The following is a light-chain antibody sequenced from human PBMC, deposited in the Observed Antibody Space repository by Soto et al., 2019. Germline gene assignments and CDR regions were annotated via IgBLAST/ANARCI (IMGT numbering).Light chain of an antibody. CDR1: RIASLR. J-gene: IGLJ3*02. V-gene: IGLV3-21*02. Sequence: SYELTQPPSVSGAPGQTARMTCVGYRIASLRVHWYQQQPGQAPVLVVYDDSDRPSGIPERFSGYNSGNTATLTISRVEPGDEAEYYCQVWDPGSDHRVLGGGTKLTVL. CDR2: DDS. CDR3: QVWDPGSDHRV.